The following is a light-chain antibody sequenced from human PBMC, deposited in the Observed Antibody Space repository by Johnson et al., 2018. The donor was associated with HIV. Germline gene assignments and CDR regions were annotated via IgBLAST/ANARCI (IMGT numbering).Light chain of an antibody. CDR2: DTD. CDR3: GTWDNSLSAGV. Sequence: QSVLTQPPSMSAAPGQKVTISCSGSSSNIGNNYVSWYQQLPGTAPKLLIYDTDKRPSGIPDRFSGSKSGTSATLGISGLQTGDEADYYCGTWDNSLSAGVFGSGTKVTVL. V-gene: IGLV1-51*01. CDR1: SSNIGNNY. J-gene: IGLJ1*01.